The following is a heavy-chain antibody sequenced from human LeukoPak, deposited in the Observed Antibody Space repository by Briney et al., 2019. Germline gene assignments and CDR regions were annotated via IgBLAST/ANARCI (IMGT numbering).Heavy chain of an antibody. CDR3: VRGGESTWS. J-gene: IGHJ5*02. CDR1: GSTFSSYW. CDR2: INNDGSGT. Sequence: GGSLRLSCAASGSTFSSYWMHWVRQAPGKGPVWVSRINNDGSGTTYADSVKGRFTISRDDAKNMLYLQMNSLRAEDTAVYYCVRGGESTWSWGQGTLVTVSS. V-gene: IGHV3-74*01. D-gene: IGHD2-15*01.